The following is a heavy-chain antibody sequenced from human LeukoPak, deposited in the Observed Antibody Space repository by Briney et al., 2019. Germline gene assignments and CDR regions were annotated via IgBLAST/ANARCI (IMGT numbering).Heavy chain of an antibody. CDR2: ISGSGGGT. J-gene: IGHJ4*02. CDR3: ALAVIGSGWTLDY. V-gene: IGHV3-23*01. D-gene: IGHD6-19*01. CDR1: GFTFISYV. Sequence: GGSLRLSCAASGFTFISYVMSWVRQAPRKGLEWVSSISGSGGGTSYADSVQGRFTISRDNSKNTLYLELNSLRAEDAAVYFCALAVIGSGWTLDYWGQGTLVTVS.